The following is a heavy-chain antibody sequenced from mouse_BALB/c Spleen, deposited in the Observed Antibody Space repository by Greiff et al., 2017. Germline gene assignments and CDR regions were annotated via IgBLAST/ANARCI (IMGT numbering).Heavy chain of an antibody. CDR2: IRNKANGYTT. CDR1: GFTFTDYY. V-gene: IGHV7-3*02. CDR3: ARNPGFAY. J-gene: IGHJ3*01. Sequence: EVQLVESGGGLVQPGGSLRLSCATSGFTFTDYYMSWVRQPPGKALEWLGFIRNKANGYTTEYSASVKGRFTISRDNSQSILYLQMNTLRAEDSATYYCARNPGFAYWGQGTLVTVSA.